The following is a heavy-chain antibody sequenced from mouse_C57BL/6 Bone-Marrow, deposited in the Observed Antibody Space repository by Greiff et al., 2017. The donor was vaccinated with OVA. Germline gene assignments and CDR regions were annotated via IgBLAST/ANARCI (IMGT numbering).Heavy chain of an antibody. CDR1: GYTFTTYP. D-gene: IGHD2-4*01. J-gene: IGHJ3*01. Sequence: VHLVESGAELVKPGASVKMSCKASGYTFTTYPIEWMKQTPGQSLEWIGNFHPCNDDTKYNEKFKGKATLTVEKSSSTVYLELSRLTSDDSAVDYGARPGDYDGDWFAYWGQGTLVTVSA. CDR2: FHPCNDDT. CDR3: ARPGDYDGDWFAY. V-gene: IGHV1-47*01.